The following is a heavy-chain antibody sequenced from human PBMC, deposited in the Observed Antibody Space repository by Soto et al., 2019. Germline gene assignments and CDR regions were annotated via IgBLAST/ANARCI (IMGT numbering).Heavy chain of an antibody. CDR2: SSGYNGNT. CDR1: GYTFTNYG. CDR3: AREPNSFDY. Sequence: QVQLVQSGAEVKKPGASVKVSCKASGYTFTNYGISWVRQAPGQGLEWMGWSSGYNGNTKYAQKLQGRVTMTTDTSTCTAYMELRRLRSYDTAVYYCAREPNSFDYWGQGTLVTVSS. J-gene: IGHJ4*02. V-gene: IGHV1-18*01.